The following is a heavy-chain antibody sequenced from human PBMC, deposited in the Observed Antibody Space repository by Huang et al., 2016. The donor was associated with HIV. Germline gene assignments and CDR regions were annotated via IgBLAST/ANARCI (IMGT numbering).Heavy chain of an antibody. D-gene: IGHD3-22*01. V-gene: IGHV1-69*13. CDR3: ARGSGYYPNYFDY. J-gene: IGHJ4*02. Sequence: QVQLVQSGAEVKKPGSSVRVSCKTSGGTFSSFGVSWVRQAPGQGLEWMGGIFGMLGTVNYAQKFQGRLTITADEFTSTAYMELTSLRSEDTAVYYCARGSGYYPNYFDYWGPGTLVTISS. CDR1: GGTFSSFG. CDR2: IFGMLGTV.